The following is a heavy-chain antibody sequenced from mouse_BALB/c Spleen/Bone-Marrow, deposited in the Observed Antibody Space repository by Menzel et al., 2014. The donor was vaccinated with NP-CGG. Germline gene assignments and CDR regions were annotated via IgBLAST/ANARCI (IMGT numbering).Heavy chain of an antibody. CDR1: GFTFSDFY. D-gene: IGHD3-3*01. V-gene: IGHV7-1*02. Sequence: DVQLVESGGGLVQPGGSLRLSCATSGFTFSDFYMEWVRQPPGKRLEWIAASRNKANDYTTEYSAPVKGRFIVSRGTSQSILYLQMNALRAEDTAIYYCARAPGTWYFDYWGQGTTLTVSS. J-gene: IGHJ2*01. CDR2: SRNKANDYTT. CDR3: ARAPGTWYFDY.